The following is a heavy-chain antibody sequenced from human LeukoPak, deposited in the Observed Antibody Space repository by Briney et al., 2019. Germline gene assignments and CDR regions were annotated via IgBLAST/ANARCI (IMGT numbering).Heavy chain of an antibody. CDR3: ATVRGVISYYFDY. J-gene: IGHJ4*02. D-gene: IGHD3-10*01. Sequence: GASVKVSCKASGYTFTSYDINWVRQATGQGLEWMGWMNPNSGNTGYAQKFQGRVTMTRNTSISTAYMELSSLRSEDSAVYYCATVRGVISYYFDYWGQGTLVTVSS. CDR2: MNPNSGNT. CDR1: GYTFTSYD. V-gene: IGHV1-8*01.